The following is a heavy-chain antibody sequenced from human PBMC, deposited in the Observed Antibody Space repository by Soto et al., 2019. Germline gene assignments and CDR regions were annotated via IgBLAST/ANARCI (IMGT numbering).Heavy chain of an antibody. CDR2: ISYDGSDK. J-gene: IGHJ4*02. Sequence: QEQLVESGGGVVQPGRSLRLSCAASGFTFNTYGMHWVRQAPGKGLEWVAVISYDGSDKYYADSVKGRFIISRDNSKNTVYLQMNSLRAEDTAIYYCAKSPNFYCSSPNCYKFYFDFWGQGALVTVYS. V-gene: IGHV3-30*18. CDR3: AKSPNFYCSSPNCYKFYFDF. CDR1: GFTFNTYG. D-gene: IGHD2-2*02.